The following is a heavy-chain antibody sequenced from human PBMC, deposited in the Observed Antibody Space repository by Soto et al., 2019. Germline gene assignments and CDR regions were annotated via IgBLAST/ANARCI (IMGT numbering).Heavy chain of an antibody. CDR3: ARDWAGYLDY. D-gene: IGHD3-10*01. V-gene: IGHV4-30-2*01. Sequence: PSETLSLTCAVSGGSISSGGYSWSWIRQPPGKGLEWIGYIYHSGSTYYNPSLKSRVTISVDRSKNQFSLKLSSVTAADTAVYYCARDWAGYLDYWGQGTLVTVSS. CDR1: GGSISSGGYS. CDR2: IYHSGST. J-gene: IGHJ4*02.